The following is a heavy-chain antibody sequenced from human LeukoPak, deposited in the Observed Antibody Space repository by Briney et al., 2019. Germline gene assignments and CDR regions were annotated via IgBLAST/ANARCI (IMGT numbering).Heavy chain of an antibody. CDR1: GFTVSSNY. CDR2: IYSGGST. Sequence: GGSLRLSCAASGFTVSSNYMSWVRQAPGKGLEWVSVIYSGGSTYYADSVKGRFTISRDNSKNTLYLQMNSLRAEDTAVYYCARDDPGGYDTSGYYPPYYGMDVWGQGTTVTVSS. V-gene: IGHV3-53*01. J-gene: IGHJ6*02. D-gene: IGHD3-22*01. CDR3: ARDDPGGYDTSGYYPPYYGMDV.